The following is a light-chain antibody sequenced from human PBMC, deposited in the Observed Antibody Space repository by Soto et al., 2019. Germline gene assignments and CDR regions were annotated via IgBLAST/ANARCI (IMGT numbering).Light chain of an antibody. CDR3: QQYGSSPPYT. CDR1: QSVSSAW. CDR2: GAS. Sequence: EIVLTQSPGTLSLSPGERATVSCRASQSVSSAWLAWYQQKPGQAPRLLIYGASSRATGIPDRFSGSGSGTDFTLTISSLEPEDFAVYYCQQYGSSPPYTFGQGTKLEIK. J-gene: IGKJ2*01. V-gene: IGKV3-20*01.